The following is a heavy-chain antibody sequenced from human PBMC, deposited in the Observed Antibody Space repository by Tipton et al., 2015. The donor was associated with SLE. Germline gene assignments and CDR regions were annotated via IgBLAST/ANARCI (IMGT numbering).Heavy chain of an antibody. CDR3: ARVRDGYNAWYFDL. D-gene: IGHD5-24*01. CDR1: GGSIGSGSYY. CDR2: IYYSGST. V-gene: IGHV4-61*10. Sequence: TLSLTCTVSGGSIGSGSYYWSWIRQPAGKGLEWIGYIYYSGSTNYNPSLKSRVTISVDTSKNQFSLKLSSVTAADTAVYYCARVRDGYNAWYFDLWGRGTLVTVSS. J-gene: IGHJ2*01.